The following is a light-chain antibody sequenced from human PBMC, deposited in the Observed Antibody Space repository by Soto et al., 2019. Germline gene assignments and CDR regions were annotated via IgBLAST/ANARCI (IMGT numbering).Light chain of an antibody. CDR1: SSNVGSYKL. J-gene: IGLJ1*01. CDR3: CSYAGSSTYV. CDR2: EVN. Sequence: QSVLTQPASVSGSPGQSITISCTGTSSNVGSYKLVSWYQQHPGKAPKLMIFEVNKRPSGVSNRFSGSKSGNTASLTISGLQAEDEADYYCCSYAGSSTYVFGTGTKVTVL. V-gene: IGLV2-23*02.